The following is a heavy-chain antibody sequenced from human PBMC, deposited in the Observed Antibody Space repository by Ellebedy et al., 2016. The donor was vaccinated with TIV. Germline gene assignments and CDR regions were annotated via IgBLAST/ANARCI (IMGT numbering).Heavy chain of an antibody. CDR1: GFTFNNYG. D-gene: IGHD6-19*01. Sequence: GESLKISCAASGFTFNNYGMQWVRQAPGKGLEWVAIIWYDGSNDHYTDSVKGRFTISRDNSKNTLYLQMNSLIAEDTAIYYGARGGEPWLVPYHFAYWGQGTLVTVSS. V-gene: IGHV3-33*01. CDR3: ARGGEPWLVPYHFAY. CDR2: IWYDGSND. J-gene: IGHJ4*02.